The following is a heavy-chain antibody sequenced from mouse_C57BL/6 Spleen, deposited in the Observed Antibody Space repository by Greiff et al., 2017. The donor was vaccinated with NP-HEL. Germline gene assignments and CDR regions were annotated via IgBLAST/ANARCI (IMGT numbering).Heavy chain of an antibody. Sequence: EVHLVESGGGLVKPGGSLKLSCAASGFTFSSYAMSWVRQTPEKRLEWVATISDGGSYTYYPDNVKGRFTISRDNAKNNLYLQMSHLKSEDTAMYYCARDYYGSSRIYFDYWGQGTTLTVSS. CDR1: GFTFSSYA. CDR2: ISDGGSYT. D-gene: IGHD1-1*01. J-gene: IGHJ2*01. CDR3: ARDYYGSSRIYFDY. V-gene: IGHV5-4*01.